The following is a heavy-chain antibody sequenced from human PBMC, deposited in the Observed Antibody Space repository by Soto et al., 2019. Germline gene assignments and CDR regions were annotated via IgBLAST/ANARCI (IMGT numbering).Heavy chain of an antibody. CDR1: GGSISSGGYY. V-gene: IGHV4-31*03. CDR2: IYYSGST. Sequence: SETLSLTCTVSGGSISSGGYYWSWIRQHPGKGLEWIGYIYYSGSTYYNPSLKSRVTISVDTSKNQFSLKLSSVTAADTAVYYCARVNGEQQLVLEYYFDYWGQGTLVTVSS. CDR3: ARVNGEQQLVLEYYFDY. D-gene: IGHD6-13*01. J-gene: IGHJ4*02.